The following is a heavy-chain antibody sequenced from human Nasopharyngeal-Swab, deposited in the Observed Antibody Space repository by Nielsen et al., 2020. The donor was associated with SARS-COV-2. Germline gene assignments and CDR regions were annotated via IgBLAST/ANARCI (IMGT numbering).Heavy chain of an antibody. J-gene: IGHJ6*02. D-gene: IGHD6-19*01. CDR3: ARDLYSSGSIPIYYYYGMDV. CDR1: GFTFSSYW. CDR2: IKQDGSEK. V-gene: IGHV3-7*01. Sequence: GESLKISCAASGFTFSSYWMSWVRQAPGKGLEWVANIKQDGSEKYYVDSVKGRFTISRDNAKNSLYLQMNSLRAEDTAVYYCARDLYSSGSIPIYYYYGMDVWGQGTTVTVSS.